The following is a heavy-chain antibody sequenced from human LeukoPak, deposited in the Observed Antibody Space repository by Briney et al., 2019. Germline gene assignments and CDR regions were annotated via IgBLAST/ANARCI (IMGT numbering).Heavy chain of an antibody. CDR2: ISSSSGYI. CDR3: ARDALMTTVTSALVEESDAFDI. J-gene: IGHJ3*02. Sequence: PGGSLRLSCAASGFTFSSYSMNWVRQAPGKGLEWVSSISSSSGYIYYADSVKGRFTISRDNAKNSLYLQLNSLRAEDTAVYYCARDALMTTVTSALVEESDAFDIWGQGTKVTVSS. V-gene: IGHV3-21*01. D-gene: IGHD4-11*01. CDR1: GFTFSSYS.